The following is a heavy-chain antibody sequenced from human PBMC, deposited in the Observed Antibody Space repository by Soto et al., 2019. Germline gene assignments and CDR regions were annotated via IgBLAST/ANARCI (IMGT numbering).Heavy chain of an antibody. CDR1: GYTFTSYG. D-gene: IGHD4-17*01. J-gene: IGHJ3*02. V-gene: IGHV1-18*01. CDR2: ISAYNGNT. CDR3: AXENYGDYASNDHDAFDI. Sequence: ASVKVSCKASGYTFTSYGISWVRQAPGQGLEWMGWISAYNGNTNYAQKLQGRVTMTTDTSTSTAYMELRSLRSDDTAVYYCAXENYGDYASNDHDAFDIWGQGTMVTVSS.